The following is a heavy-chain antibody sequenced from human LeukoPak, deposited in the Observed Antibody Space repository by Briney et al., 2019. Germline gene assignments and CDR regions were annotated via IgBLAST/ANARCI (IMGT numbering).Heavy chain of an antibody. D-gene: IGHD3-10*01. V-gene: IGHV3-7*01. CDR1: GFTFSNYW. CDR3: ATDLGYTSRSGSSSPRWYFHS. CDR2: IKDDGSEK. J-gene: IGHJ4*02. Sequence: GGSLRLSCAASGFTFSNYWMNWVRQAPGKGLGWVANIKDDGSEKYYVDSVKGRFTISRDNAKNSLFLQMNSLRVEDTAVYYCATDLGYTSRSGSSSPRWYFHSWGQGTLVTVSS.